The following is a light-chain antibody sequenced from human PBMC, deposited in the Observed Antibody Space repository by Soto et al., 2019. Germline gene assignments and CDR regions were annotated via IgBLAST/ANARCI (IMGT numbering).Light chain of an antibody. CDR3: SSYTTSSTWV. CDR1: SSDVGTYKY. J-gene: IGLJ7*01. CDR2: DVS. V-gene: IGLV2-14*01. Sequence: QSALTQPASVSGSPGQSITISCTGTSSDVGTYKYVSWYQQHPGKAPKLMIYDVSNRPSGVSNRFSGSKSGNTASLTISGLQAEDEADYYCSSYTTSSTWVFGGGTQLTVL.